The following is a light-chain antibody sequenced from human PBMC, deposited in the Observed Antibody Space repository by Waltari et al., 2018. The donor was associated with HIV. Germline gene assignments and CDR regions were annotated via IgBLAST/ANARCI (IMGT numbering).Light chain of an antibody. CDR2: NVS. CDR3: QQSYSSPIT. J-gene: IGKJ5*01. Sequence: DVQMTQSPPSLSASIGDRVTITSRASQTIGRTLNWYQQKPGEAPRLLIYNVSTLHTGVPSSFSGDGSGTDFTLTINSLHLEDFATYFCQQSYSSPITFGQGTRLEMK. CDR1: QTIGRT. V-gene: IGKV1-39*01.